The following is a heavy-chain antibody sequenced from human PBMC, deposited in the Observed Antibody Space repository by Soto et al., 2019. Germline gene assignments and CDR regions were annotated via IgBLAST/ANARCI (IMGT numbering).Heavy chain of an antibody. J-gene: IGHJ5*02. CDR3: AKDVLGGTMGWFEP. CDR2: ISGSGSST. CDR1: GFTFSSYA. D-gene: IGHD3-10*01. Sequence: GGSLRLSCAASGFTFSSYAMSCVRQAPGKGLEWVSGISGSGSSTYYADSVRGRFTISSDNSKKTLYVQMNSLRAEDTAVYYCAKDVLGGTMGWFEPWARGTMVTVSS. V-gene: IGHV3-23*01.